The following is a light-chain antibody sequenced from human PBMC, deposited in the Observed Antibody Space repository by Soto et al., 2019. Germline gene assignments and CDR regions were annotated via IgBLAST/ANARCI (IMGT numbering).Light chain of an antibody. V-gene: IGLV6-57*04. CDR1: SDSIASNY. CDR2: EDN. J-gene: IGLJ1*01. CDR3: QSYDSSGLYV. Sequence: NFILTQPHSVSESPGKTVIISCTRSSDSIASNYVHWYQQRPGSAPITVIHEDNHRPSGAPDRFSGSIDSSSNSAYLTISGLETEDEGDYYCQSYDSSGLYVFVAGTKVTVL.